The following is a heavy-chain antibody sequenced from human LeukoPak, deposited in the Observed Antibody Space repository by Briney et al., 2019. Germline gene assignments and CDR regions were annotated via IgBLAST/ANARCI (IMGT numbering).Heavy chain of an antibody. D-gene: IGHD6-6*01. CDR3: ARDEGIAARCNWFDP. J-gene: IGHJ5*02. V-gene: IGHV1-18*01. CDR1: GYTFTSYG. Sequence: GASVKVSCKASGYTFTSYGIRWVRQAPGQGLEWLGWISAYNGNTNYAQKVQGRVTMTRDTSTSTVYMELSSLRSEDTAVYYCARDEGIAARCNWFDPWGQGALVTVSS. CDR2: ISAYNGNT.